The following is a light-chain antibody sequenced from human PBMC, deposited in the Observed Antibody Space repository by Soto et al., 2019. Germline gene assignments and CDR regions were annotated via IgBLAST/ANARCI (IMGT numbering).Light chain of an antibody. CDR2: GTS. J-gene: IGKJ2*01. CDR3: QRYGSSQYT. V-gene: IGKV3-20*01. CDR1: QSVSSNY. Sequence: EIVLTQSPGALSLSPGERATLSCRASQSVSSNYLAWYQQKPGQAPRLLIYGTSSRATGIPHRFSGSGSGTDFTLTISRLEPADFAVYYCQRYGSSQYTFGQGTRLEIK.